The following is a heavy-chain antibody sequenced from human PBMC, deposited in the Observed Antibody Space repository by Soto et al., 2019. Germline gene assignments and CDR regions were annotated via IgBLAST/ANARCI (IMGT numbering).Heavy chain of an antibody. CDR3: AKAIRVVTAMRGPFDY. D-gene: IGHD2-21*02. CDR2: ISGSGGST. Sequence: GGSLRLSCAASGFTFSSYAMSWVRQAPGKGLEWVSAISGSGGSTYYADSVKGRFTISRDNSKNTLYLQMNSLRAEDTAVYYCAKAIRVVTAMRGPFDYWGQGTLVTVSS. J-gene: IGHJ4*02. V-gene: IGHV3-23*01. CDR1: GFTFSSYA.